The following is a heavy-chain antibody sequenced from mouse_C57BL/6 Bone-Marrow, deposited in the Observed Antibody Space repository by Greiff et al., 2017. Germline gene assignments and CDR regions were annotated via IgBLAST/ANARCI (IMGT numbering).Heavy chain of an antibody. CDR1: GYAFSSSW. D-gene: IGHD3-2*02. J-gene: IGHJ2*01. CDR2: IYPGDGDT. CDR3: AREQLRLFDY. V-gene: IGHV1-82*01. Sequence: VQLQQSGPELVKPGASVKISCKASGYAFSSSWMNWVKQRPGKGLEWIGRIYPGDGDTNYNGKFKGKATLTADKSSSTAYMQLSSLTSEDSAVYFCAREQLRLFDYWGQGTTLTVSS.